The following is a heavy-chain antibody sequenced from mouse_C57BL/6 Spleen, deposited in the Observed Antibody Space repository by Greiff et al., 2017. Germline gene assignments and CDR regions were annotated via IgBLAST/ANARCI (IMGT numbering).Heavy chain of an antibody. J-gene: IGHJ2*01. CDR3: TREGNMYYFDY. D-gene: IGHD2-1*01. V-gene: IGHV5-9-1*02. CDR1: GFTFRSYA. CDR2: ISSGGDYI. Sequence: EVLLLQSGEGFVKPGGSLNLSCAASGFTFRSYAMSWVRQTPEKRLEWVAYISSGGDYIYYAATVKGRFTISRDNDRNSLYLQMSSLKSEDTAMNSCTREGNMYYFDYRRQGTTLTVYS.